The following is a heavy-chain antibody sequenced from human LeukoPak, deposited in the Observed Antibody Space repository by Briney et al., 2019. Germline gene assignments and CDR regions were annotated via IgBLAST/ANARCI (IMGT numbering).Heavy chain of an antibody. J-gene: IGHJ6*02. Sequence: GGSLRLSCAASGFTVSSNYMSWVRQAPGKGLEWVSVIYSGGSTYYADSVKGRFTISRHNPKNTLYLQMNSLRAEDTAVYYCARDLGYCSSTSCYAEDTHYGMDVWGQGTTVTVSS. D-gene: IGHD2-2*01. CDR2: IYSGGST. CDR3: ARDLGYCSSTSCYAEDTHYGMDV. CDR1: GFTVSSNY. V-gene: IGHV3-53*04.